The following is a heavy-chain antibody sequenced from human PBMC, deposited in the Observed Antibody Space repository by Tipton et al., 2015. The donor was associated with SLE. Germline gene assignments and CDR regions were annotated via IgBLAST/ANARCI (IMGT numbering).Heavy chain of an antibody. D-gene: IGHD7-27*01. V-gene: IGHV4-4*08. Sequence: TLSLTCTVSGGSISSYYWSWIRQPPGKGLEWIGYIYFSGTTNYNPSLKSRVTISVDTSKNQFSLRLSSATAADTALYYCASLGMDYYFDLWGRGTLVTVSS. CDR3: ASLGMDYYFDL. J-gene: IGHJ2*01. CDR2: IYFSGTT. CDR1: GGSISSYY.